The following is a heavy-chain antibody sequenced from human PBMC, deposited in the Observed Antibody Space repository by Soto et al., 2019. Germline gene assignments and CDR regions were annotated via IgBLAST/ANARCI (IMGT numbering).Heavy chain of an antibody. Sequence: KSSETLSLTCAVYGGSFSDFYWSWIRQPPGKGLEWIGEINHSGSTNYNPSLKSRVTISVDTSKNQFSLKLSSVTAADTAVYYCAREVWFGEGPKYYYYGMDVWGQGTTVTVSS. CDR1: GGSFSDFY. CDR2: INHSGST. CDR3: AREVWFGEGPKYYYYGMDV. J-gene: IGHJ6*02. V-gene: IGHV4-34*01. D-gene: IGHD3-10*01.